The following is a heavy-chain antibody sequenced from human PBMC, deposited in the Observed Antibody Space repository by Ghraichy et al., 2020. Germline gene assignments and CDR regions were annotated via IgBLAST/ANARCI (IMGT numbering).Heavy chain of an antibody. V-gene: IGHV3-13*01. CDR3: ARVISAHSSGWYFHGMDV. CDR1: GFTFSNYD. Sequence: GGSLRLSCAASGFTFSNYDMVWVRQATGKGLEWVSSIGTSGDTNYLGSVKGRFTISRENARNSVYLEMSSLRDGDTAVYYCARVISAHSSGWYFHGMDVWGQGTMVTVSS. D-gene: IGHD6-19*01. CDR2: IGTSGDT. J-gene: IGHJ6*02.